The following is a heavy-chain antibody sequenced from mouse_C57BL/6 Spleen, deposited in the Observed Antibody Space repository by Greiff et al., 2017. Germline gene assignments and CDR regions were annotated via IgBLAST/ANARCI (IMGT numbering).Heavy chain of an antibody. CDR1: GYTFTSYW. D-gene: IGHD1-1*01. CDR2: IDPSDSYT. V-gene: IGHV1-69*01. CDR3: ARFGSPWYFDV. J-gene: IGHJ1*03. Sequence: QVQLQQPGAELVMPGASVKLSCKASGYTFTSYWMHWVKQRPGQGLEWIGEIDPSDSYTNYNQKFKGKSTLTVDKSSSTAYMQLSSLTSEDSAVYYCARFGSPWYFDVWGTGTTVTVSS.